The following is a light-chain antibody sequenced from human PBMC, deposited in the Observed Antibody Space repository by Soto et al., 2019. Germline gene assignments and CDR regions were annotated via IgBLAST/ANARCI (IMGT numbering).Light chain of an antibody. J-gene: IGKJ5*01. CDR2: DGY. CDR1: QDIRND. V-gene: IGKV3D-11*01. Sequence: IEMTQSPSSLSASVGERVTITCRASQDIRNDLAWYQQKPGQPPRLLIYDGYYRATDTPPRFSGSGSGTDFTLTISSLEPEDSAVYYCQQRNMWPITFGQGTRLEI. CDR3: QQRNMWPIT.